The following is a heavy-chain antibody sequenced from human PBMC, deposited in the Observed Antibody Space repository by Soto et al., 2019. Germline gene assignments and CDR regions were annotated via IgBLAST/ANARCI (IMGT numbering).Heavy chain of an antibody. CDR3: ARDGYCSCGSCHGFDP. D-gene: IGHD2-15*01. J-gene: IGHJ5*02. Sequence: QVQLQESGPGLVKPSQTLSLTCTVSGGSISSGGYYWSWIRQHPGKGLEWIGYIYYSGSTYYNPSLKRRVTISVDTSKNQFTLKLSSVTAADTAVYYCARDGYCSCGSCHGFDPWGQGTLVTVSS. V-gene: IGHV4-31*03. CDR1: GGSISSGGYY. CDR2: IYYSGST.